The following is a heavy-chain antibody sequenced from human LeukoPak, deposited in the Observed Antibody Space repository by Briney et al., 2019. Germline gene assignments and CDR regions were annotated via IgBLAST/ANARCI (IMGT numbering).Heavy chain of an antibody. CDR2: IYYSGST. J-gene: IGHJ3*02. Sequence: SETLSLTCAVSGGSISSGGYSWSWIRQPPGKGLEWIGYIYYSGSTNYNPSLKSRVTISVDTSKNQFSLKLSSVTAADTAVYYCARSNEVVNDAFDIWGQGTMVTVSS. V-gene: IGHV4-61*08. CDR3: ARSNEVVNDAFDI. CDR1: GGSISSGGYS. D-gene: IGHD3-22*01.